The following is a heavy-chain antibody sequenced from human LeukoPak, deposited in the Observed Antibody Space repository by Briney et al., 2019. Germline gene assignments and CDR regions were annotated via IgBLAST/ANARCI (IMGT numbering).Heavy chain of an antibody. V-gene: IGHV4-59*08. CDR3: AGRDVSEGIAAAGKV. CDR1: GGSISSYY. Sequence: KPSETLSLTCIVSGGSISSYYWSWIRPPPGKGLEWIGYIYYSGSTNYNPSLKSRVTISVDTSKNQFSLKLSSVTAADTAVYYCAGRDVSEGIAAAGKVWGQGTLVTVSS. CDR2: IYYSGST. D-gene: IGHD6-13*01. J-gene: IGHJ4*02.